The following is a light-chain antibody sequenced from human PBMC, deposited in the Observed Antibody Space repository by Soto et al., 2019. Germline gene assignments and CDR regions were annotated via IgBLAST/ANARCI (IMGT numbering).Light chain of an antibody. J-gene: IGKJ2*01. Sequence: EIVMTQSPATLSVSPGERATLSCRASQSVSSNLAWYQQKPGPAPRLLIYGASTRATGIPARFSGSGSGTEFALTISSLQSEDFAVYYCQYYNNWPRDTFGQGTKLEIK. CDR3: QYYNNWPRDT. V-gene: IGKV3-15*01. CDR2: GAS. CDR1: QSVSSN.